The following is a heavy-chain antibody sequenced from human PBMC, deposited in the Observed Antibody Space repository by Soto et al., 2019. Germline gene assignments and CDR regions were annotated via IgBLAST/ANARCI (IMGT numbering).Heavy chain of an antibody. D-gene: IGHD2-2*02. V-gene: IGHV4-31*03. CDR1: GGSISSGGYY. J-gene: IGHJ6*02. Sequence: PSETLSLTCTVSGGSISSGGYYWSWIRQHPGKGLEWIGYIYYSGSTYYNPSLKSRVTISVDTSKNQFSLKLSSVTAADTAVYYCAREEAVPAAILGSGMDVWGQGTTVTVSS. CDR3: AREEAVPAAILGSGMDV. CDR2: IYYSGST.